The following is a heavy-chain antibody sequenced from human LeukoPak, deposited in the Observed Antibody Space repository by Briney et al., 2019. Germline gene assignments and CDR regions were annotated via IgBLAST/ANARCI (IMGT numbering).Heavy chain of an antibody. V-gene: IGHV3-74*01. J-gene: IGHJ3*02. CDR2: INSDGSST. D-gene: IGHD3-22*01. CDR1: GFTFSSYW. Sequence: GGSLILSCAASGFTFSSYWMHWVRQAPGKGLVWVSRINSDGSSTIYADSVKGRFAISRDDAKNTLYLEMNSLRAEDTAMYYCARAYYDSSGYYFKDAFDIWGQGTMVTVSS. CDR3: ARAYYDSSGYYFKDAFDI.